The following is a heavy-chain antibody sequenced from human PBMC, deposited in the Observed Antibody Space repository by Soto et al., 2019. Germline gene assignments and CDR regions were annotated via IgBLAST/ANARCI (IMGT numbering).Heavy chain of an antibody. CDR1: GASIGSGGYY. V-gene: IGHV4-31*03. J-gene: IGHJ4*02. CDR2: NYSNANT. CDR3: AREGGGFDNLRASYGYFDN. D-gene: IGHD3-16*01. Sequence: QVQLQESGPGLVKPSQTLSLTCSVSGASIGSGGYYWSWIRQHPGKGLEWIGYNYSNANTNFSPSLKSRACILLGTSKNQISLTRNSVNAAATAVYFCAREGGGFDNLRASYGYFDNWGQGTLVTV.